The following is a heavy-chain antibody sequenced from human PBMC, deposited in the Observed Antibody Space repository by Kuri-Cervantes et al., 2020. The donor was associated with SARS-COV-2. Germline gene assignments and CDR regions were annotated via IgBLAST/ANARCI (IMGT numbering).Heavy chain of an antibody. CDR2: ISNSGTT. CDR3: AKETNYYDRSGYYYAWFDP. Sequence: SETLSLTCTVSGGSTSGGDDYWNWIRQPPGKGLEWIGYISNSGTTYYNSSLRGRVTIPVDTSKSQFSLNLTSVTAADTAVYYCAKETNYYDRSGYYYAWFDPWGQGTLVTVSS. D-gene: IGHD3-22*01. J-gene: IGHJ5*02. CDR1: GGSTSGGDDY. V-gene: IGHV4-30-4*08.